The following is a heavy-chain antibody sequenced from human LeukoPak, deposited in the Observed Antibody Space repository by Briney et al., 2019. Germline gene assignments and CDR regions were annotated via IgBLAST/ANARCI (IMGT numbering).Heavy chain of an antibody. V-gene: IGHV1-2*06. D-gene: IGHD1-26*01. Sequence: GASVKVSCKASGYTFTVYYIHWVRQAPGQGLEWMGRINPNSGGTNYAQKFQGRVTMTRDTSISIVYMELSRLRSDDTAVYYCARFHLLLPGMGYFDYWGQGTLVTVSS. CDR2: INPNSGGT. J-gene: IGHJ4*02. CDR1: GYTFTVYY. CDR3: ARFHLLLPGMGYFDY.